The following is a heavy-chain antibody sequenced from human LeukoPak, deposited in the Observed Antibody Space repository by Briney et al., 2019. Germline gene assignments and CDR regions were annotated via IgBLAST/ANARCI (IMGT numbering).Heavy chain of an antibody. D-gene: IGHD4-23*01. CDR1: GFPFSNYW. CDR2: MKEDGGEI. J-gene: IGHJ5*02. CDR3: ARDRGYSTFDN. V-gene: IGHV3-7*01. Sequence: GGSLRLSCAASGFPFSNYWMSWVRQAPGKGLEWVANMKEDGGEINYVDSVKGRFTISSDNTKNSLYLHMNSLRVDDTAVYYCARDRGYSTFDNWGQGTLVTVSS.